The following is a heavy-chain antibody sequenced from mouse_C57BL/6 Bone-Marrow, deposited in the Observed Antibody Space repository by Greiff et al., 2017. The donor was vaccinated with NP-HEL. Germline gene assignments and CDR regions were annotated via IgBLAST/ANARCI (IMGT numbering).Heavy chain of an antibody. CDR3: ARPTVYAMDY. CDR1: GYTFTSYG. Sequence: VQLQQSGAELARPGASVKLSCKASGYTFTSYGLSWVKQRTGQGLEWIGEIYPRSGNTYYNEKVKGKATLTADKSSSTAYMELRRLTSEDSAVYCGARPTVYAMDYWGQGTSVTVSS. V-gene: IGHV1-81*01. D-gene: IGHD4-1*02. J-gene: IGHJ4*01. CDR2: IYPRSGNT.